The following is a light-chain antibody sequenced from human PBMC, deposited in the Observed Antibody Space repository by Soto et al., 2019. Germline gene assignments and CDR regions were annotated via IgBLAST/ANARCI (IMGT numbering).Light chain of an antibody. V-gene: IGKV1-9*01. CDR3: KQLKPFPIP. CDR2: GAS. J-gene: IGKJ3*01. Sequence: IQLTQSPSSLSASVGDRVTITCRASQGISSFLAWYQQKPWKAPKLLIYGASTLQSGVPSRFIGSGSGPDFTLTIGSLQPEDFATYYCKQLKPFPIPFGPWTKVHI. CDR1: QGISSF.